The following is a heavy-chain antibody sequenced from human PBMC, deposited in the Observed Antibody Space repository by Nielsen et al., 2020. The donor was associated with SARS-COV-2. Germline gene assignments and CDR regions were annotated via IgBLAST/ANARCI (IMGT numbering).Heavy chain of an antibody. J-gene: IGHJ6*02. CDR2: IYYSGST. D-gene: IGHD3-16*01. CDR1: GGSISSGGYY. Sequence: SETLSLTCTVSGGSISSGGYYWSWIRQHPGKGLEWIGYIYYSGSTYYNPSLKSRVTISVDTSKNQFSLKLSSVTAADTAVYYCARSSAGEYSRLYYYGMDVWGQGTTVTVSS. V-gene: IGHV4-31*03. CDR3: ARSSAGEYSRLYYYGMDV.